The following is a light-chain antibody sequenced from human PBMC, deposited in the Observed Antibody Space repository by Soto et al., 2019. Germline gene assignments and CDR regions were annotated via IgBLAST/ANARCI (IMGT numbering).Light chain of an antibody. CDR2: AAC. CDR1: QGISSR. Sequence: DIQMTQSPSSVSASVGDRVTITCRASQGISSRLAWYQQKPGKAPNLLIYAACNLQSGVPSRFSGSGSETDFTLTIGSLQAEDFANYCCQQANSFPLTFGGGTKVEIK. V-gene: IGKV1-12*01. CDR3: QQANSFPLT. J-gene: IGKJ4*01.